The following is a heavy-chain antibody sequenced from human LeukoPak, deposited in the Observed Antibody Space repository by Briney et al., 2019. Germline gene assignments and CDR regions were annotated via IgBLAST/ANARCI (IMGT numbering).Heavy chain of an antibody. CDR3: ARHQPIVVVVAATPGYFDY. CDR2: IYYSGST. Sequence: SEALSLTCTVSGGSISSYYWSWIRQPPGKGLEWIGYIYYSGSTNYNPSLKSRVTISVDTSKNQFSLKLSSVTAADTAVYYCARHQPIVVVVAATPGYFDYWGQGTLVTVSS. V-gene: IGHV4-59*01. J-gene: IGHJ4*02. CDR1: GGSISSYY. D-gene: IGHD2-15*01.